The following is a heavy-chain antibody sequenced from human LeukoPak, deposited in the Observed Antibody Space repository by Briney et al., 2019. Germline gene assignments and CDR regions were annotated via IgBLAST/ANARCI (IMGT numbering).Heavy chain of an antibody. CDR2: IYYSGST. CDR3: ARRPEIRGNFDY. J-gene: IGHJ4*02. V-gene: IGHV4-59*01. CDR1: GGSISSYY. Sequence: PSETLSLTCTVSGGSISSYYWSWIRQPPGKGLEWIGYIYYSGSTNYNPSLKSRVTISVDTSKNQFSLKLSSVTAADTAVYYCARRPEIRGNFDYWGQGTLVTVSS. D-gene: IGHD1-14*01.